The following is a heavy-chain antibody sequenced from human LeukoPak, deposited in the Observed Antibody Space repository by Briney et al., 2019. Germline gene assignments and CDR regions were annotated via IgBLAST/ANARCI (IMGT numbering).Heavy chain of an antibody. J-gene: IGHJ4*02. CDR2: IIPIFGTA. CDR3: ARDVEGHGGSYFDY. D-gene: IGHD4-23*01. Sequence: SVKVSCKASGGTFSSYAISWVRQAPGQGLKWMGGIIPIFGTANYAQKFQGRVTITADESTSTAYMELSSLRSEDTAVYYCARDVEGHGGSYFDYWGQGTLVTVSS. CDR1: GGTFSSYA. V-gene: IGHV1-69*01.